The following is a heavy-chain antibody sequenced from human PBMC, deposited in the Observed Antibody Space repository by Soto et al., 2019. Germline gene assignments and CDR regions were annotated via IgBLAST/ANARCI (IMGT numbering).Heavy chain of an antibody. V-gene: IGHV4-39*07. D-gene: IGHD1-26*01. CDR1: GGSISISPYY. CDR2: IYYSGST. CDR3: ARVSGSPEYYYYYYGMDV. J-gene: IGHJ6*02. Sequence: PSETLSLTCTVSGGSISISPYYWGWIRQPPGKGLEWIGSIYYSGSTFYNPSLKSRVTISVDTSKNQFSLKLSSVTAADTAVYYCARVSGSPEYYYYYYGMDVWGQGTTVTVSS.